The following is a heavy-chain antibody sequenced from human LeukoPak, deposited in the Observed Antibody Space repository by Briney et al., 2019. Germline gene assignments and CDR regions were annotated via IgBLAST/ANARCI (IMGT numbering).Heavy chain of an antibody. V-gene: IGHV3-23*01. D-gene: IGHD3-3*01. CDR2: IGVSGGRT. Sequence: PSGGSLRLSCAASGFTFSSYDISWVRQAPGKGLEWVSGIGVSGGRTYYADSVKGRFTISRDNSKNTLYLQMNSLRAEDTAIYYCARGGYYDLNLFDPWGQGTLVTVSS. CDR3: ARGGYYDLNLFDP. J-gene: IGHJ5*02. CDR1: GFTFSSYD.